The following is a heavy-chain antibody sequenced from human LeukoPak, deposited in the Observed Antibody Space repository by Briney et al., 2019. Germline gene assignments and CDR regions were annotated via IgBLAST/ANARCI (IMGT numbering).Heavy chain of an antibody. D-gene: IGHD3-3*01. Sequence: GGSLRLSCAASGFTFGSYAMSWVRQAPGKGLEWVSYISGRGGSTFYADSVKGRLTISRDNSKNTLFLQMNSLRAEDTAMYYCVKGGTDYDFWNGSSYWYYFDFWGQGTLVTVSS. J-gene: IGHJ4*02. CDR1: GFTFGSYA. CDR2: ISGRGGST. CDR3: VKGGTDYDFWNGSSYWYYFDF. V-gene: IGHV3-23*01.